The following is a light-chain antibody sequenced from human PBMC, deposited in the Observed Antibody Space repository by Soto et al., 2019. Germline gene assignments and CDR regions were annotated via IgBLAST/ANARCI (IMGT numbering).Light chain of an antibody. J-gene: IGKJ5*01. CDR2: GAS. Sequence: EIVLTQSPGTLSLSPGERATLSCRASQSVSSSYLAWYQQKPGQAPRLLIHGASSRATGIPDRFSGSGSGIDFTLTISRLEPEDFAVFYCQQYGSSPLVTFGQGTRLEIK. V-gene: IGKV3-20*01. CDR1: QSVSSSY. CDR3: QQYGSSPLVT.